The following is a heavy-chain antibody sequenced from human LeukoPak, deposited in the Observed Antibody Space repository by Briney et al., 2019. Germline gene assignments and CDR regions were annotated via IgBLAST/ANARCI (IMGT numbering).Heavy chain of an antibody. J-gene: IGHJ5*02. CDR3: ARVDYGDYGWFDP. CDR1: GFTFSSYE. CDR2: ISSSGSTI. V-gene: IGHV3-48*03. D-gene: IGHD4-17*01. Sequence: GGSLRLSCAASGFTFSSYEMNWVRQAPGKGLEWVSYISSSGSTIYYADSVKGRFTISRDNAKNSLYLQMNSLRAEDTAVYYCARVDYGDYGWFDPWGQGTLVTVSS.